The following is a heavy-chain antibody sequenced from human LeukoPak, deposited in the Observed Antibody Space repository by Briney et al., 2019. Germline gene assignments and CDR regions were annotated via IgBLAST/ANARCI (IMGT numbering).Heavy chain of an antibody. Sequence: GASVKVSCKTSGYIFTPHHIHWMRQTPGQGLELLGWVSAANNPEYSQKFQGRVVITRDASATTSYLELNSLRSEDTAVYYCAMSVEMPPIPSFDYWGQGTLVTVSS. J-gene: IGHJ4*02. CDR2: VSAANNP. V-gene: IGHV1-3*01. CDR3: AMSVEMPPIPSFDY. CDR1: GYIFTPHH. D-gene: IGHD5-24*01.